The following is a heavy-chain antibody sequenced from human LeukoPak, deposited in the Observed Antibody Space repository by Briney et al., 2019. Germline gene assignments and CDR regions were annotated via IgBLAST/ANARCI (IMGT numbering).Heavy chain of an antibody. CDR3: VREDRILLGNDAFDI. D-gene: IGHD2-8*01. CDR1: GFTFSSYG. V-gene: IGHV3-30*02. CDR2: IRYDGSNK. J-gene: IGHJ3*02. Sequence: GGSLRLSCAASGFTFSSYGMHWVRQAPGKGLEWVAFIRYDGSNKYYADSVKGRFTISRDNSKNTLYLQMNSLRAEDTAVYYCVREDRILLGNDAFDIWGQGTMVTVSS.